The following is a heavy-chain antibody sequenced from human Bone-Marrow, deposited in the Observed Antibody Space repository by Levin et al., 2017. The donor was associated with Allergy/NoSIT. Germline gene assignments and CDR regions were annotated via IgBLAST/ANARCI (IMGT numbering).Heavy chain of an antibody. Sequence: GVSLKISCAASGFTFSSYSMNWVRQTPGKGLEWVSSISTTGSYIYYADSVKGRFSVSRDNAKNSPSLQMNSLRAEDTALYYCARAATTMTDWYFDLWGRGTLVTVSS. CDR2: ISTTGSYI. V-gene: IGHV3-21*01. CDR1: GFTFSSYS. J-gene: IGHJ2*01. D-gene: IGHD4-17*01. CDR3: ARAATTMTDWYFDL.